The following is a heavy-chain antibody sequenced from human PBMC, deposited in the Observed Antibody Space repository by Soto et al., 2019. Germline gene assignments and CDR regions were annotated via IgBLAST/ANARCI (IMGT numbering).Heavy chain of an antibody. CDR3: ARLLTYFDY. D-gene: IGHD2-15*01. CDR2: ISGSGGST. V-gene: IGHV3-23*01. Sequence: GGSLRLSCAASGFTFSSYAMSWVRQAPGKGLEWVSAISGSGGSTYYADTVQGRFTISKDNSKNTLYLQMNSLRAEDTAVYYCARLLTYFDYWGQGTLVTVSS. CDR1: GFTFSSYA. J-gene: IGHJ4*02.